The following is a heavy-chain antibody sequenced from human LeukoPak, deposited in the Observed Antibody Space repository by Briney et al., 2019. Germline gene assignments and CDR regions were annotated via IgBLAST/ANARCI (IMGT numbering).Heavy chain of an antibody. J-gene: IGHJ4*02. Sequence: GRSLRLSCAASGFTFSSYAMHWVRQAPGKGLEWVAVISYDGSNKYYADSVKGRFTISRDNSKNTLYLQMNSLRAEDTAVHYCANSGSWSQYFDYWGQGTLVTVSS. CDR3: ANSGSWSQYFDY. D-gene: IGHD6-13*01. CDR2: ISYDGSNK. V-gene: IGHV3-30-3*01. CDR1: GFTFSSYA.